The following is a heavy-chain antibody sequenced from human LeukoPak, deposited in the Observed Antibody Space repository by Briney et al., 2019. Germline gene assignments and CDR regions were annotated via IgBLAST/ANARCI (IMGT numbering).Heavy chain of an antibody. CDR1: GGSINSSDYY. CDR3: ARRGTIDSGRPWN. D-gene: IGHD1-26*01. J-gene: IGHJ4*02. V-gene: IGHV4-39*01. CDR2: MHYSGST. Sequence: SETLSLTCTVSGGSINSSDYYWGWFRQPPGKGLEWIGSMHYSGSTYYNQSLKSRVTISVDTSKNQFSLRVSSVTAADTALYYCARRGTIDSGRPWNWGQGTLVTVSS.